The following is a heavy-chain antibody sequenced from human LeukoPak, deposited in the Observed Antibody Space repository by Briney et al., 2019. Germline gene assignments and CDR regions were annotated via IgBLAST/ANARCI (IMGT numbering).Heavy chain of an antibody. V-gene: IGHV3-33*01. D-gene: IGHD6-19*01. J-gene: IGHJ4*02. CDR1: GFTFREYG. CDR3: ARDGSGWSSDY. CDR2: MWNDGITG. Sequence: GGSLRLSCVASGFTFREYGFHWVRQAPGKGLEWVAVMWNDGITGKYADSVRGRFSVSRDNSKNTVYLQKDSLRADDTSVYYCARDGSGWSSDYWGQGTLVTVSS.